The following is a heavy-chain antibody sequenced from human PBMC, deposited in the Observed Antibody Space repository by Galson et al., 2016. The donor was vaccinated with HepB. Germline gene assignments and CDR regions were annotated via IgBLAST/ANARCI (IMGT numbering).Heavy chain of an antibody. CDR2: ISSTGSYI. V-gene: IGHV3-21*01. D-gene: IGHD4-17*01. Sequence: SLRLSCADSGFTFRSYSMNWVRQAPGKGLEWVSSISSTGSYIYYADSVEGRFTISRDNAKNSLYLQMNSLRAEDTAVYYCARDNGDLDYWGQGTLVTVSS. J-gene: IGHJ4*02. CDR1: GFTFRSYS. CDR3: ARDNGDLDY.